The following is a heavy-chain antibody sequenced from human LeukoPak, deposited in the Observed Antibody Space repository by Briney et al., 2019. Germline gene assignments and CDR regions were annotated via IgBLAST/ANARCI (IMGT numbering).Heavy chain of an antibody. CDR2: INHSGST. CDR3: ARSGGAIAARLVGVFAY. D-gene: IGHD6-6*01. CDR1: GGSFSGYY. V-gene: IGHV4-34*01. J-gene: IGHJ4*02. Sequence: PSETLSLTCAVYGGSFSGYYWSWIRQPPGKGLEWIGEINHSGSTNYNPSLKSRVTISVDTSKNQFSLKLSSVTAADTAVYYCARSGGAIAARLVGVFAYWGQGTLVTVSS.